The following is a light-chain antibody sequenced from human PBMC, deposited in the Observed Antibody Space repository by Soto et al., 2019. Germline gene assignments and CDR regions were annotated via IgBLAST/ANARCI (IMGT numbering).Light chain of an antibody. CDR1: QSISSW. V-gene: IGKV1-5*03. Sequence: DIQMTQSPSTLSASVGDRITITCRASQSISSWVAWYQQKPGKAPKLLIYKASSLESGVPSRFSGSGSGTEFTLNISSLQPDDFATFYCQQYNSDSYTFGQG. J-gene: IGKJ2*01. CDR2: KAS. CDR3: QQYNSDSYT.